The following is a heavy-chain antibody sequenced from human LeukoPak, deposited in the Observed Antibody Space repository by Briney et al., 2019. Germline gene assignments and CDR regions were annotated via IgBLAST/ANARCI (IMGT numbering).Heavy chain of an antibody. Sequence: PGGSLRLSCAASGFTFSSYEMNWVRQAPGKGLEWVSYISSSGSTIYYADSVKGRFTISRDNAKNSLYLQMNSLRAEDTAVYYCARSLNYYGSGSHYYYMDVWGKGTTVTISS. CDR1: GFTFSSYE. V-gene: IGHV3-48*03. J-gene: IGHJ6*03. CDR3: ARSLNYYGSGSHYYYMDV. CDR2: ISSSGSTI. D-gene: IGHD3-10*01.